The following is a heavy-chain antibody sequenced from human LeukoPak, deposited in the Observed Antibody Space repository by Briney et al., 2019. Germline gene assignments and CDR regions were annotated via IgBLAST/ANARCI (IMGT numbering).Heavy chain of an antibody. CDR1: GYCFTSYW. V-gene: IGHV5-51*01. J-gene: IGHJ4*02. CDR2: IYPGDSDT. CDR3: ARHRAVAGDFDY. Sequence: GESLKISCKGSGYCFTSYWIGWVRQMPGKGLEWMGIIYPGDSDTRYSASFQGQVTISADKSISTAYLQWSSLKASDTVMYYCARHRAVAGDFDYWGQGTLVTVSS. D-gene: IGHD6-19*01.